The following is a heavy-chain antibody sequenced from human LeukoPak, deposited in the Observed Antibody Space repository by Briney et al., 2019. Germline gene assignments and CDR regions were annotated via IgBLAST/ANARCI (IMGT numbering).Heavy chain of an antibody. D-gene: IGHD1-14*01. CDR3: ARDQARTTTWSLYMNY. Sequence: ASVKVSCKASGYTFSDYYIHWVRQAPGQGLEWMGRIDPNSGVTNSAQKFRARVTMTRDTSINTAYMELSSLRSDDTAVYFCARDQARTTTWSLYMNYWGQGTLVTVSS. CDR1: GYTFSDYY. J-gene: IGHJ4*02. V-gene: IGHV1-2*06. CDR2: IDPNSGVT.